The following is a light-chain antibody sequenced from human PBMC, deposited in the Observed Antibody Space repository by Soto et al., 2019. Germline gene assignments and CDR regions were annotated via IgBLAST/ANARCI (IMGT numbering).Light chain of an antibody. J-gene: IGLJ3*02. CDR1: SSDVGGYNY. CDR2: DVD. V-gene: IGLV2-14*01. CDR3: TSFTSSSTWV. Sequence: QSALTQPASVSGSPGQSITISCTGTSSDVGGYNYVSWYRQDPGKAPKLMIYDVDKRPSGLFNRFSGSKSGNTASLTISGLQAEDEADYYCTSFTSSSTWVFGGVTKLTVL.